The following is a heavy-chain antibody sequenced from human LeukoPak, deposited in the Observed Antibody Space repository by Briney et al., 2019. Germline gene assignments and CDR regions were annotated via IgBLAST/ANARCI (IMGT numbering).Heavy chain of an antibody. J-gene: IGHJ4*02. V-gene: IGHV3-21*01. Sequence: PGGSLRLSCAASGFTFSSYSMNWVRQAPGKGLEWVSSISSSSSYIYYADSVKGRFTISRDNAKNSLYLQMNSLRAEDTAVYYCAREFPNYYGSGSYHLDYWGRGTLVTVSS. CDR1: GFTFSSYS. CDR2: ISSSSSYI. CDR3: AREFPNYYGSGSYHLDY. D-gene: IGHD3-10*01.